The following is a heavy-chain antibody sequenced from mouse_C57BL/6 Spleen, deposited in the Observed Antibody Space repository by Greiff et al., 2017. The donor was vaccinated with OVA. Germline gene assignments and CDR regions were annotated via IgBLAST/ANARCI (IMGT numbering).Heavy chain of an antibody. CDR2: INPSNGGT. Sequence: QVHVKQPGTELVKPGASVKLSCKASGYTFTSYWMHWVKQRPGQGLEWIGNINPSNGGTNYNEKFKSKATLTVDKSSSTAYMQLSSLTSEDSAVYYCARWARRYAMDYWGQGTSVTVSS. CDR3: ARWARRYAMDY. D-gene: IGHD2-12*01. V-gene: IGHV1-53*01. J-gene: IGHJ4*01. CDR1: GYTFTSYW.